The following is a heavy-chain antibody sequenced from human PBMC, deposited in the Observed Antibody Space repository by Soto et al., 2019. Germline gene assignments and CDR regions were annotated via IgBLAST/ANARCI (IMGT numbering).Heavy chain of an antibody. Sequence: EVQLLESGGGLVQPGGSLRLSCAASGLTFSSYAMTWVRQAPGKGLEWVSGISGSGGTKYYADSVKGRFTISRDNSKNTLFLQMNSLRAEDTAVYYCAKNDFGDYYYYMDVWGKGATVTVPS. D-gene: IGHD4-17*01. V-gene: IGHV3-23*01. CDR2: ISGSGGTK. J-gene: IGHJ6*03. CDR1: GLTFSSYA. CDR3: AKNDFGDYYYYMDV.